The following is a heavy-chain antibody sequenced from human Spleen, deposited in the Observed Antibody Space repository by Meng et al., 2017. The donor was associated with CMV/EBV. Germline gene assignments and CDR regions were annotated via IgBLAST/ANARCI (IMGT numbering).Heavy chain of an antibody. CDR3: ARVGGDY. V-gene: IGHV3-30-3*01. Sequence: VQMGEAGGGVVPPVRALRLSCAASGFTFSSYAMHWVRQAPGKGLEWVAVISYDGSNKYYADSVKGRFTISRDNSKNTLYLQMNSLRAEDTAVYYCARVGGDYWGQGTLVTVSS. CDR2: ISYDGSNK. CDR1: GFTFSSYA. J-gene: IGHJ4*02.